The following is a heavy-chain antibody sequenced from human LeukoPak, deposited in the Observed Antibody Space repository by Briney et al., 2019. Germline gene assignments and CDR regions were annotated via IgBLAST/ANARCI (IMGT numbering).Heavy chain of an antibody. CDR1: GYTFTGYY. CDR3: ARIPEYSSSSAHY. Sequence: GASVKVSRKASGYTFTGYYMHWVRQAPGQGLEWMGWINPNSGGTNYAQKFQGRVTMTRDTSISTAYMELSRLRSDDTAVYYCARIPEYSSSSAHYWGQGTLVTVSS. D-gene: IGHD6-6*01. J-gene: IGHJ4*02. CDR2: INPNSGGT. V-gene: IGHV1-2*02.